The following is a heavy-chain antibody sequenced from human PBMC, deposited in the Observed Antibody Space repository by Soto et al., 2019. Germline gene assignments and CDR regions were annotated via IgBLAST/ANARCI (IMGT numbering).Heavy chain of an antibody. D-gene: IGHD3-3*01. CDR3: ARCFWSGYTHYYYYYMDV. V-gene: IGHV1-69*02. CDR1: GGTLSSYT. Sequence: GASVKVSCKASGGTLSSYTISWVRQAPGQGLEWMGRIIPILGIANYAQKFQGRVTITADKSTSTAYMELSSLRSEDTAVYYCARCFWSGYTHYYYYYMDVWGKGTTVTVSS. J-gene: IGHJ6*03. CDR2: IIPILGIA.